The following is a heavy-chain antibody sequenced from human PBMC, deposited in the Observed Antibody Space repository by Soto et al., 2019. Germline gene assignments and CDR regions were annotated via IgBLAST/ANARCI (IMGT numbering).Heavy chain of an antibody. CDR3: AREGVAAIDY. J-gene: IGHJ4*02. CDR2: FYYSGST. D-gene: IGHD2-15*01. CDR1: GGSISSGGYY. Sequence: SETLSLTCTVSGGSISSGGYYWSWIRQHPGKGLEWIGYFYYSGSTYYNPSLKSRVTISVDTSKNQFSLKLSSLTAADTAVYYCAREGVAAIDYWGQGTLVTVS. V-gene: IGHV4-31*03.